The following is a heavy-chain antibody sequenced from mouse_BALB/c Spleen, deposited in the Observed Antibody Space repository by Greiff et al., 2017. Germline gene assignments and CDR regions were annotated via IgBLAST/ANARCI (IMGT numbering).Heavy chain of an antibody. CDR2: IYPGSGST. CDR1: GYTFTSYW. J-gene: IGHJ3*01. V-gene: IGHV1S22*01. CDR3: TRFAY. Sequence: LQQPGSELVRPGASVKLSCKASGYTFTSYWMHGVKQRPGQGLEWIGNIYPGSGSTNYDEKFKSKATLTVDTSSSTAYMQLSSLTSEDSAVYYCTRFAYWGQGTLVTVSA.